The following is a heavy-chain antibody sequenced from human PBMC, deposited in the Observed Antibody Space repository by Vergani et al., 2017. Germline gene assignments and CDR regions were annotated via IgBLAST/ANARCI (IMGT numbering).Heavy chain of an antibody. D-gene: IGHD3-10*01. CDR2: IYYSGST. CDR1: GGSISSSSYY. V-gene: IGHV4-39*01. Sequence: QLQLQESGPGLVKPSETLSLTCTVSGGSISSSSYYWGWIRQPPGKGLEWIGSIYYSGSTYYNPSLKSRVTISVATSKNQFSLKLSPVTAADTAVYYCARLSLGFGELSTYYFDYWGQGTLVTVSS. J-gene: IGHJ4*02. CDR3: ARLSLGFGELSTYYFDY.